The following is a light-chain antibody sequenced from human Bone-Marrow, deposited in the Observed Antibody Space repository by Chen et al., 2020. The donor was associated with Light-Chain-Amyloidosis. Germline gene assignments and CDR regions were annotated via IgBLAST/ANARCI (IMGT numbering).Light chain of an antibody. CDR3: SSYTITNTLV. Sequence: QSALTQPASVSGSPGQSITISCTGTSSDVGGDKHDSWYQQHPDKAPKLMIYEVSKRTSGVPYRFSGSKADNTAPRTISGLQTEDEADYFCSSYTITNTLVFGSGTRVTVL. CDR1: SSDVGGDKH. CDR2: EVS. J-gene: IGLJ1*01. V-gene: IGLV2-14*01.